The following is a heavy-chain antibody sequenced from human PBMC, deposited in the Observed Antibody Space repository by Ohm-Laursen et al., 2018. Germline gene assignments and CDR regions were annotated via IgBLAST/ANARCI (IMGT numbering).Heavy chain of an antibody. CDR1: GFTFSSYA. V-gene: IGHV3-23*01. J-gene: IGHJ4*02. D-gene: IGHD3-3*01. Sequence: SLRLSCSASGFTFSSYAMIWVRQPSGKGLEWVSGISDSGGATYYADSVKGRFTISRDNSENMVYLQMNSLRAEDTAVYYCASLGEFSHDYWGQGTLVTVSS. CDR2: ISDSGGAT. CDR3: ASLGEFSHDY.